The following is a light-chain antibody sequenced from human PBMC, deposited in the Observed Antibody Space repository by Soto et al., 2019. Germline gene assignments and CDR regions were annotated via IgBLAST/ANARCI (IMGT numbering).Light chain of an antibody. CDR3: HQRNKWRT. J-gene: IGKJ1*01. V-gene: IGKV3-11*01. CDR2: DAS. CDR1: QSVSNF. Sequence: ERVLTHSPGTMSLSPGEIATLSFRASQSVSNFLAWYQQKPGQAPRLLIYDASNRATGIPARFSGSGFGTDFTLTISSLEPEDFAVYYCHQRNKWRTFGQRTKVDIK.